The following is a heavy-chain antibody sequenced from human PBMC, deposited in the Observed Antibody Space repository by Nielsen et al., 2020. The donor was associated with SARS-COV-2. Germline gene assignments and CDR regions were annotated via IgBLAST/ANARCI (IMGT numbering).Heavy chain of an antibody. D-gene: IGHD6-19*01. CDR2: TYYRSKWYN. J-gene: IGHJ6*03. CDR1: GDSVSSNSAA. V-gene: IGHV6-1*01. CDR3: ARDAHSSGPYYYYYMDV. Sequence: SQTLSLTCAISGDSVSSNSAAWNWIRQSPSRGLEWLGRTYYRSKWYNDYAVSVKSQITINPDTSKNQFSLQLNSVTPEDTAVYYCARDAHSSGPYYYYYMDVWGKGTTVTVSS.